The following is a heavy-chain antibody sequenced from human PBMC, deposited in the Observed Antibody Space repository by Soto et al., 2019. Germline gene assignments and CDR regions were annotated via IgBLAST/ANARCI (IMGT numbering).Heavy chain of an antibody. J-gene: IGHJ4*02. Sequence: QVQLVQSGAEVKKPGSSVKVSCKASGGTFSSYAISWVRQAPGQGLEWMGGIIPIFGTANYAQKFQGRVTITADEYTRAAYMELSSLRSEDTAVYYCARGGERWLQPHYGTFDNWGQGTLVTVSS. CDR3: ARGGERWLQPHYGTFDN. D-gene: IGHD5-12*01. V-gene: IGHV1-69*01. CDR2: IIPIFGTA. CDR1: GGTFSSYA.